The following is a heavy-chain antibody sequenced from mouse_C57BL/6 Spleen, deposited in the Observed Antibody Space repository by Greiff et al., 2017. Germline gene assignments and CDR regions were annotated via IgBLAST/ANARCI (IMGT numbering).Heavy chain of an antibody. CDR2: IYPRSGNT. Sequence: QVQLQQSGAELARPGASVKLSCKASGYTFTSYGISWVKQRTGQGLEWIGEIYPRSGNTYYNEKFKGKATLTADKSSSTAYMELRSLTSEDSAVYFCARGGVLLRYYAMDYWGQGTSVTVSS. D-gene: IGHD1-1*01. CDR1: GYTFTSYG. V-gene: IGHV1-81*01. CDR3: ARGGVLLRYYAMDY. J-gene: IGHJ4*01.